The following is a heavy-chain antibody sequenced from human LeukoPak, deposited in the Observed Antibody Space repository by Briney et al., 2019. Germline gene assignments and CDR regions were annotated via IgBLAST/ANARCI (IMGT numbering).Heavy chain of an antibody. CDR2: MNPASGNT. V-gene: IGHV1-8*01. D-gene: IGHD3-16*02. J-gene: IGHJ3*02. Sequence: ASVKVSCKASGYTFTSYDINWVRQATGQGLEWKGYMNPASGNTGYAQKFQGRVTMTTDTSISTAYMELSSLRSEDTAVYYCARVPREIASIWGQGTMATVSS. CDR3: ARVPREIASI. CDR1: GYTFTSYD.